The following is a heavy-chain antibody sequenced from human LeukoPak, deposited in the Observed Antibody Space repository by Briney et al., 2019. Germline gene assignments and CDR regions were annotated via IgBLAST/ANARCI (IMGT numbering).Heavy chain of an antibody. J-gene: IGHJ4*02. D-gene: IGHD6-19*01. CDR1: GYTFTSYG. V-gene: IGHV1-18*01. CDR2: ISAYNGNT. CDR3: ARPQYSSGWYSVDY. Sequence: ASVKVSCKASGYTFTSYGISWVRQAPGQGREWMGWISAYNGNTNYAQKLQGRVTMTTDTSTSTAYMELRSLRSDDTAVYYCARPQYSSGWYSVDYWGQGTLVTVSS.